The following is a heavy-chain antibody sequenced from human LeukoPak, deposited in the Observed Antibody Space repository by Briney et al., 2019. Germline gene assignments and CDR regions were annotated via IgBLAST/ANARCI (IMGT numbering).Heavy chain of an antibody. CDR2: IYSGGST. Sequence: GGSLRLSCAASGFTVSSNYMSWVRQAPGKGLEWVSVIYSGGSTYYADSVKGRFTISRDNSKNTLYLQMNSLRAEDTAVYYCARGEAYYYDSSGYHPAIDYWGQGTLVTVSS. D-gene: IGHD3-22*01. J-gene: IGHJ4*02. CDR1: GFTVSSNY. V-gene: IGHV3-53*01. CDR3: ARGEAYYYDSSGYHPAIDY.